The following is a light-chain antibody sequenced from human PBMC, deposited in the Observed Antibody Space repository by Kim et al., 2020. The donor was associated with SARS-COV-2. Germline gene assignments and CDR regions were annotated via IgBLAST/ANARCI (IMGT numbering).Light chain of an antibody. CDR2: SAS. J-gene: IGKJ1*01. V-gene: IGKV1-27*01. CDR3: QKYNSAPWT. CDR1: QGISNY. Sequence: DIQMTQSPSSLSASVGDRVTITCRASQGISNYLAWYQQKPEKLPNLLIYSASTLQSGVPSRFSGSGSGTDFSLTISSLQPEDVATYYCQKYNSAPWTFGQGTKVDIK.